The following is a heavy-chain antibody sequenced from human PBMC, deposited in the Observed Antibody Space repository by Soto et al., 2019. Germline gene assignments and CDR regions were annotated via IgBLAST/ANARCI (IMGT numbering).Heavy chain of an antibody. V-gene: IGHV1-8*02. CDR3: ARMASSGTLNWFDP. J-gene: IGHJ5*02. Sequence: ASVKVSCKASGYTFINYDISWVRQATGQGLGWMGWMNPGSGKTGYANKFQGRVTMTRDASTSTAHLELSSLTSEDTAVYYCARMASSGTLNWFDPWGQGTLVTVSS. CDR2: MNPGSGKT. CDR1: GYTFINYD.